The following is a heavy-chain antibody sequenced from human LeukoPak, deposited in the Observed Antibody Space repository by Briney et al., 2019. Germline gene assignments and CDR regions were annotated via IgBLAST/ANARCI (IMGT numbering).Heavy chain of an antibody. Sequence: GVPLRLSCAASGFPHSNAWKSGVRHAPGKGLEWVGRIKSKTDGGTTDYAAPVKGRFTISRDDSRNTLYLQMNSLKTEDTAVYYCARSLRVRGVPDYMDVWGKGTTVTISS. J-gene: IGHJ6*03. D-gene: IGHD3-10*01. CDR1: GFPHSNAW. CDR2: IKSKTDGGTT. V-gene: IGHV3-15*01. CDR3: ARSLRVRGVPDYMDV.